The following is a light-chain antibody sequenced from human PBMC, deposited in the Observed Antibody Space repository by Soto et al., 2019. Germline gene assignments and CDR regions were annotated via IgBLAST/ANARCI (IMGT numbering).Light chain of an antibody. CDR2: EVT. CDR1: SSDVGGYNY. CDR3: SSYTSSSTLV. Sequence: QSALTQPASVSGSPGQSITISCTGTSSDVGGYNYVSWYQHHPGKAPKLMIYEVTNRPSGVSNRFSGSKSGNTASLTISGLQAEDEADDYCSSYTSSSTLVFGGGTKLTVL. V-gene: IGLV2-14*01. J-gene: IGLJ2*01.